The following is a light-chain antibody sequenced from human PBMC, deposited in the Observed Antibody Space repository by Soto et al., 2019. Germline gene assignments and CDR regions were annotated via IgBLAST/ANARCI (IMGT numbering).Light chain of an antibody. J-gene: IGKJ4*01. CDR1: QSVSSSY. Sequence: EFVLTQSPGTLSLSPGERATLSCRASQSVSSSYLAWYQQKPGQAPRLLIYGASSRATGIPDRFSGSWSGTDFTLTITRLEPEDFAVYYCQQYGSTVTFGGGTKVEFK. V-gene: IGKV3-20*01. CDR2: GAS. CDR3: QQYGSTVT.